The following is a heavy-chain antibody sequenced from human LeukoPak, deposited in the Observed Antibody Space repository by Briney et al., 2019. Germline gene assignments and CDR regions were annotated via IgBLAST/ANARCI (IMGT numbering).Heavy chain of an antibody. J-gene: IGHJ4*02. CDR1: GYSFTGYY. D-gene: IGHD3-22*01. CDR3: ARRYYYDL. V-gene: IGHV1-2*02. Sequence: ASVKVSCKASGYSFTGYYMNWVRQAPGQGLEWMGWINPKSGGTDYAQKFQGRVTMTRNTSISTAYMELSSLRSEDTAVYYCARRYYYDLWGQGTLVTVSS. CDR2: INPKSGGT.